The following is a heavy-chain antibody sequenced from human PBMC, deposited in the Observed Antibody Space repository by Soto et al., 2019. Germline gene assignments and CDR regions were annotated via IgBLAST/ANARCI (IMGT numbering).Heavy chain of an antibody. D-gene: IGHD4-4*01. CDR2: IFSNDEK. CDR3: ARTSLQSYYYYMDV. V-gene: IGHV2-26*01. J-gene: IGHJ6*03. CDR1: GFSLSNARMG. Sequence: SGPTLVNPTETLTLTCTVSGFSLSNARMGVSWIRQPPGKALEWLAHIFSNDEKSYSTSLKSRLTISKDTSKSQVVLTMTNMDPVDTATYYCARTSLQSYYYYMDVWGKGTTVTVS.